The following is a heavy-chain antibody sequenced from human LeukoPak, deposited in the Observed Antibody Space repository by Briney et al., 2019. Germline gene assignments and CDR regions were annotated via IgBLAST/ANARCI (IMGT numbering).Heavy chain of an antibody. J-gene: IGHJ4*02. CDR1: GFTVSGNY. CDR2: IYSGGTT. Sequence: GGSLRLSCAVSGFTVSGNYMSWVRQAPGKGLEWVSLIYSGGTTYYADSVKGRFTISRDNSKNTLYLQMNSLRAEDTAVYYCAKDLLQTGGYWGQGTLVTVSS. CDR3: AKDLLQTGGY. V-gene: IGHV3-53*05. D-gene: IGHD1-26*01.